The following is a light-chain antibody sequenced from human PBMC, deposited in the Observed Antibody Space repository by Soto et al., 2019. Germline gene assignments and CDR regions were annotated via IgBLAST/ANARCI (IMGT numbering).Light chain of an antibody. CDR3: QHYGSSPLFA. V-gene: IGKV3-20*01. CDR2: GAS. J-gene: IGKJ3*01. Sequence: EIVLTQSPGTLSLSPGERATLSCTTSQSVSSSYLAWYQQKPGQAPRLLIYGASSRATGIPDRFSGSGSGTDLTLTITRLEPEDFAVYYCQHYGSSPLFAFGPGTKVEIK. CDR1: QSVSSSY.